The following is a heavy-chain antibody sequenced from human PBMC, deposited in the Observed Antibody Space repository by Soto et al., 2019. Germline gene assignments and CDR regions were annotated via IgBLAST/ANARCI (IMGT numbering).Heavy chain of an antibody. V-gene: IGHV1-2*04. Sequence: ASLKVSCKSSGYPFTGYYIHWVRQAPGQGLEWMGWINPNSGGTNYAQKFQGWVTMTRDTSISTAYMELSRLRSDDTAVYYCARDARGDEAPMDYWGQGTLVTVS. CDR3: ARDARGDEAPMDY. D-gene: IGHD3-10*01. CDR1: GYPFTGYY. CDR2: INPNSGGT. J-gene: IGHJ4*02.